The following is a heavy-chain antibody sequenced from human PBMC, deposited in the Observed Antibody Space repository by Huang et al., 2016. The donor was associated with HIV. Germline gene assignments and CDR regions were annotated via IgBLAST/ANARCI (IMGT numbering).Heavy chain of an antibody. Sequence: QVQLQESGPGLVKPSETLSLTCTVSGGSVGSGSYYWSWIRQPPGKGLEWIGYIYYSGGTNYNPSLKSRVTISVDTSKNQFSLKLSSVTAADTAVYYCARDSGDGRSFDIWGQGTMVTVSS. CDR3: ARDSGDGRSFDI. J-gene: IGHJ3*02. D-gene: IGHD1-26*01. CDR2: IYYSGGT. V-gene: IGHV4-61*01. CDR1: GGSVGSGSYY.